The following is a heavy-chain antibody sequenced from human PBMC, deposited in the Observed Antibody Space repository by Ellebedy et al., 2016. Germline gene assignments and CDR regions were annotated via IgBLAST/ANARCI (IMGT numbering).Heavy chain of an antibody. CDR3: ATLTILGGDAGAFDI. Sequence: GESLKISXVASGFTFSIYWMHWVRQAPGKGLVWVSRIRSDGSSTSYADSVKGRFTISRDNAKNTLYLQMNSLRAEDTAVYYCATLTILGGDAGAFDIWGQGTMVTVSS. CDR1: GFTFSIYW. J-gene: IGHJ3*02. D-gene: IGHD2-21*02. V-gene: IGHV3-74*01. CDR2: IRSDGSST.